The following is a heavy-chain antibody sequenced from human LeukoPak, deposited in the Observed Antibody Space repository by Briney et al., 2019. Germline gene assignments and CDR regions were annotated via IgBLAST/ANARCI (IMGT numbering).Heavy chain of an antibody. CDR3: ARASGATYCSGGSCYSIGFDP. CDR2: IYTSGST. J-gene: IGHJ5*02. V-gene: IGHV4-4*07. Sequence: PSETLSLTCTVSGGSISSYYWSWIRQPAGKGLEWIGRIYTSGSTNYNPSLKSRVTISVDTSKNQFSLKLSSVTAADTAVYYCARASGATYCSGGSCYSIGFDPWGQGTLVTVSS. D-gene: IGHD2-15*01. CDR1: GGSISSYY.